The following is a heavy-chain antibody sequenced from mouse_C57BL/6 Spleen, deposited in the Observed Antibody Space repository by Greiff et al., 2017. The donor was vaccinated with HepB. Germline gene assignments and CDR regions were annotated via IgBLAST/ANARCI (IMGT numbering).Heavy chain of an antibody. Sequence: QVQLQQSGAELVRPGTSVKMSCKASGYTFANYWIGWAKQRPGHGLEWIGDIYPGGGYTNYNEKFKGKATLTADKSSSTAYMQFSSLTSEDSAIYYCARGYYGSSYDYWGQGTTLTVSS. CDR1: GYTFANYW. CDR2: IYPGGGYT. V-gene: IGHV1-63*01. CDR3: ARGYYGSSYDY. D-gene: IGHD1-1*01. J-gene: IGHJ2*01.